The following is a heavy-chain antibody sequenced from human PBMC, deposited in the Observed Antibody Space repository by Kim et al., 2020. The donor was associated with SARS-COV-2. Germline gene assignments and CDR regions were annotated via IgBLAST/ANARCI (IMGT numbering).Heavy chain of an antibody. V-gene: IGHV5-10-1*01. CDR2: IDPSDSYT. CDR1: GYSFTIYW. Sequence: GESLQISCKGSGYSFTIYWISWVRQMPGKGLEWMGRIDPSDSYTNYSPSFQGHVTISADKSISTAYLQWSSLKASDTAMYYCARDIVVVPAANYYYYYGMDVWGQGTTVTVSS. D-gene: IGHD2-2*01. CDR3: ARDIVVVPAANYYYYYGMDV. J-gene: IGHJ6*02.